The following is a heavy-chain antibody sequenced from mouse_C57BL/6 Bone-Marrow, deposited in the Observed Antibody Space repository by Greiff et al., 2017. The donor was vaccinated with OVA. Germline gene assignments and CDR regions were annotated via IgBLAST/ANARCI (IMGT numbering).Heavy chain of an antibody. D-gene: IGHD1-1*01. Sequence: QVQLQQSDAELVKPGASVKISCKVSGYTFTDHTIHWMKQRPEQGLEWIGYIYPRDGSNKSNEKFKGKATLTADKSSSTAYMQINSLTSEDSAVYFCASSDYYGSSYRFAYWGQGTLVTVSA. V-gene: IGHV1-78*01. CDR3: ASSDYYGSSYRFAY. CDR2: IYPRDGSN. CDR1: GYTFTDHT. J-gene: IGHJ3*01.